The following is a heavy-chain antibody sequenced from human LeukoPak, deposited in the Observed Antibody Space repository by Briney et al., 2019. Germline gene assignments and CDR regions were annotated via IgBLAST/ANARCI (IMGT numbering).Heavy chain of an antibody. Sequence: GASVKVSCKASGGTFSSYAISWVRQAPGQGLEWMGRIIPILGIANYEQKFQGRVTITADKSTSTAYMELSSLRSEDTAVYYCARDVGLWFGELLSGFDPWGQGILVTVSS. CDR2: IIPILGIA. CDR1: GGTFSSYA. D-gene: IGHD3-10*01. V-gene: IGHV1-69*04. CDR3: ARDVGLWFGELLSGFDP. J-gene: IGHJ5*02.